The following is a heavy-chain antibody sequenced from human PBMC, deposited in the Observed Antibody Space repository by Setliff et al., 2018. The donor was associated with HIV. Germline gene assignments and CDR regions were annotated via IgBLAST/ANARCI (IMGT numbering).Heavy chain of an antibody. V-gene: IGHV4-31*03. CDR2: IYYSGST. CDR3: AGFSYNFWVYRFDH. CDR1: GGSTTSGGYY. Sequence: PSETLSLTCSVSGGSTTSGGYYWSWIRQHPGKGLEYIGYIYYSGSTYYNPSLKSRVTMSIDTSTQQFFLNVTSVTPADTAVYYCAGFSYNFWVYRFDHWGQGALVTVSS. J-gene: IGHJ4*02. D-gene: IGHD3-3*01.